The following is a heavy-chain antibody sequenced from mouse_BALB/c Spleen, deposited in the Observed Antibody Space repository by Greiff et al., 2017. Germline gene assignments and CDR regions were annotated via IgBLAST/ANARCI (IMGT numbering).Heavy chain of an antibody. Sequence: VNVVESGAELVRPGVSVKISCKGSGYTFTDYAMHWVKQSHAKSLEWIGVISTYYGDASYNQKFKGKATMTVDKSSSTAYMELARLTSEDSAIYYCARGYDPHRYFDVWGAGTTVTVSS. V-gene: IGHV1S137*01. D-gene: IGHD2-10*02. CDR1: GYTFTDYA. CDR3: ARGYDPHRYFDV. CDR2: ISTYYGDA. J-gene: IGHJ1*01.